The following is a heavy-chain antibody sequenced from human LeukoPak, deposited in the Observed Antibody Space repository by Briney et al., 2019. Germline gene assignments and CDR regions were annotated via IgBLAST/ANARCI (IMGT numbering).Heavy chain of an antibody. CDR2: INTDGSHT. CDR3: ARVRDDGDPNNGFDV. Sequence: GGPLRLSCAASGFSLSNYWMHWVRQAPGKGLVWLSRINTDGSHTIYADSVKGRLTISRDNAKNTLYLQMNSLRAEDTAVYYCARVRDDGDPNNGFDVWGQGTLVSVSS. D-gene: IGHD4-17*01. J-gene: IGHJ3*01. CDR1: GFSLSNYW. V-gene: IGHV3-74*01.